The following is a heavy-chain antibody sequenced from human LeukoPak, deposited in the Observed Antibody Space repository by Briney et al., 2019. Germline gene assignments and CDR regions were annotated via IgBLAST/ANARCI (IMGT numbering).Heavy chain of an antibody. V-gene: IGHV3-53*01. CDR3: ARGLGYCTSTTCLLPFDY. J-gene: IGHJ4*02. D-gene: IGHD2-2*01. Sequence: GGSLRLSCAASGFTVSTYYMTWVRQAPGKGLECVSVISSGGSTYYADSVKGRLTVSRGNSKHTLYLQTNSLRAEDTAMYYCARGLGYCTSTTCLLPFDYWGQGTLVTVSS. CDR2: ISSGGST. CDR1: GFTVSTYY.